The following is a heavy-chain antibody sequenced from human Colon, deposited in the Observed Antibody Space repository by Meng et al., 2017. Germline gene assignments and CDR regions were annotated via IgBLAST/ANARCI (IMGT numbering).Heavy chain of an antibody. V-gene: IGHV3-15*01. J-gene: IGHJ4*02. CDR2: IRSKTDGETT. D-gene: IGHD4-23*01. CDR1: GMSFTNAW. CDR3: TTDPGGRWPDS. Sequence: GESLHISCEVFGMSFTNAWMTWVRQAPGKGLEWVGRIRSKTDGETTEYAAPVKGRFSISRDDSKKTLYLRMNSLTTEDTAVYYCTTDPGGRWPDSWGQGTLVTVSS.